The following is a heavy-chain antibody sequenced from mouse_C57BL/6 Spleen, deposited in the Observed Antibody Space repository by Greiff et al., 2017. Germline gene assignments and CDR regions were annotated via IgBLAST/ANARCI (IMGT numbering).Heavy chain of an antibody. CDR1: GFTFSSYA. V-gene: IGHV5-4*01. CDR2: ISDGGSYT. J-gene: IGHJ1*03. Sequence: EVQLVESGGGLVKPGGSLKLSCAASGFTFSSYAMSWVRQTPEKRLEWVATISDGGSYTYYPDNVKGRFTISRDNAKNNLYLQMSHLKSEDTAMYYCARGYYGSSWYFDVWGTGTTVTVSS. CDR3: ARGYYGSSWYFDV. D-gene: IGHD1-1*01.